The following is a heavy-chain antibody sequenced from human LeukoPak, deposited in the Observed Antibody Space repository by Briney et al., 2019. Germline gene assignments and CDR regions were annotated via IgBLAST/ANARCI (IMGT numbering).Heavy chain of an antibody. J-gene: IGHJ4*02. CDR2: INPSGGST. CDR1: GYTFTSYY. CDR3: ARLAANNYYDSSGSYDY. Sequence: GASVKVSCKASGYTFTSYYMHWVRQAPGQGLEWMGIINPSGGSTSYAQKFQGRVTMTRDMSTSTVYMELSSLRSEDTAVYYCARLAANNYYDSSGSYDYWGQGTLVTVSS. D-gene: IGHD3-22*01. V-gene: IGHV1-46*01.